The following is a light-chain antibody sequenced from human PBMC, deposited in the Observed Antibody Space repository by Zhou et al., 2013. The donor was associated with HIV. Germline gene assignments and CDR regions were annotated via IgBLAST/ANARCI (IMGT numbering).Light chain of an antibody. Sequence: DIQMTQSPSSLSASVGDRVTITCRASQSISSYLNWYQQKPGKAPKLLIYAASSLQSGVPSRFSGSGSGTDFTLTISSLQPEDFGTYYCQQYNSFLTFGGGTKVEIK. V-gene: IGKV1-39*01. CDR2: AAS. CDR3: QQYNSFLT. J-gene: IGKJ4*01. CDR1: QSISSY.